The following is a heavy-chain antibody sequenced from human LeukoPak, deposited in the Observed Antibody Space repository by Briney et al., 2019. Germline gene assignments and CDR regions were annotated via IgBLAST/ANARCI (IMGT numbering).Heavy chain of an antibody. CDR3: AKGSYYDSSGSFYFDY. Sequence: GGSLSLSCAASGFTFSRYAMICVRHAPGKGLELVPGLSGSGDNTYYADSVKGRFTISRDNSRNTLYVQVNSLGTEDTAAYYCAKGSYYDSSGSFYFDYWGQGTLVTVSS. CDR2: LSGSGDNT. V-gene: IGHV3-23*01. J-gene: IGHJ4*02. D-gene: IGHD3-22*01. CDR1: GFTFSRYA.